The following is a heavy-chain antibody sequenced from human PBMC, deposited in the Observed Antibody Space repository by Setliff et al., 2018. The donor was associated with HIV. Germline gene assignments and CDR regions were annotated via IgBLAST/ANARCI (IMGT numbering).Heavy chain of an antibody. V-gene: IGHV3-48*04. D-gene: IGHD3-9*01. CDR1: GFNINSYN. CDR2: IRRNTNVT. Sequence: PGGSLRLSCTASGFNINSYNMNWVRQAPGKGLEWVAYIRRNTNVTYYGDSAKGRFTISRDNAKNSLFLQMNSLRVEDTAVYYCARVRNDILTGYEVAGDYWGQGTLVTVSS. CDR3: ARVRNDILTGYEVAGDY. J-gene: IGHJ4*02.